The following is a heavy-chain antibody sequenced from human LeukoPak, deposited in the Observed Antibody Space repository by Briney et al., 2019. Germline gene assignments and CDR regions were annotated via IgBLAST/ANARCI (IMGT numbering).Heavy chain of an antibody. CDR1: GGSISSSSYY. CDR2: IYYSGST. V-gene: IGHV4-39*02. J-gene: IGHJ5*02. Sequence: PSETLSLTCTVSGGSISSSSYYWGWIRQPPGKGLEWIGSIYYSGSTYYNPSLKSRVTISVDTSKNQFSLKLSSVTAADTAVYYCAREYYYDSSGYNNRFDPWGQGTLVTVSS. D-gene: IGHD3-22*01. CDR3: AREYYYDSSGYNNRFDP.